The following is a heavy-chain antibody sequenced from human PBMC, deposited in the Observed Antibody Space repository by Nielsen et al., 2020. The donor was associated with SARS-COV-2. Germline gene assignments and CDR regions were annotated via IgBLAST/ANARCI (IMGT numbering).Heavy chain of an antibody. CDR1: GFTFSSYA. V-gene: IGHV3-30-3*01. CDR2: ISYDGSNK. Sequence: GESLKISCAASGFTFSSYATHWVRQAPGKGLEWVAVISYDGSNKYYADSVKGRFTISRDNSKNTLYLQMNSLRAEDTAVYYCARPQDAEYYDSSGGMDVWGQGTTVTVSS. D-gene: IGHD3-22*01. CDR3: ARPQDAEYYDSSGGMDV. J-gene: IGHJ6*02.